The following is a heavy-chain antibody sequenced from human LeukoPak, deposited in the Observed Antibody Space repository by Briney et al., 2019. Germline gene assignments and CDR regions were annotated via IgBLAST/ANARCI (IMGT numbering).Heavy chain of an antibody. Sequence: SETLSLTCAVSGGSISSGGYSWSWIRQPPGKGLEWIGEINHSGSTNYNPSLKSRVTISVDTSKNQFSLKLSSVTAADTAVYYCARAPRLLGGSYHPRAFDIWGQGTMVTVSS. CDR3: ARAPRLLGGSYHPRAFDI. J-gene: IGHJ3*02. CDR1: GGSISSGGYS. CDR2: INHSGST. D-gene: IGHD1-26*01. V-gene: IGHV4-34*01.